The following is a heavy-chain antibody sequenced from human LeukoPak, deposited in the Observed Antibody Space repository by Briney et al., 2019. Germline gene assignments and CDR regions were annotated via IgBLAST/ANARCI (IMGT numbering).Heavy chain of an antibody. CDR3: AKGAVGATLVPRYYYYGMDV. V-gene: IGHV3-9*01. J-gene: IGHJ6*02. CDR1: GFTFDDYA. Sequence: GRSLRLSCAASGFTFDDYAMHWVRQAPGKGLEWVSGISWNSGNIGYADSVKGRFTISRDNAKNSLYLQMNSLRAEDTALYYCAKGAVGATLVPRYYYYGMDVWGQGTTVTVSS. D-gene: IGHD1-26*01. CDR2: ISWNSGNI.